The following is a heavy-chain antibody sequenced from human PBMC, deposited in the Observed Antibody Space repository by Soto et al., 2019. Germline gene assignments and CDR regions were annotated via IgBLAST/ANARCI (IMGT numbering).Heavy chain of an antibody. V-gene: IGHV4-30-4*01. Sequence: SETLSLTCTVSGGSISSGDYYWSWIRQPPGKGLEWIGYIYYSGSTYYNPSLKSRVTISVDTSKNQFSLKLSSVTAAATAVYYCAQGNMCGTNGVCFHYYYGMDVWGQGTTVTVSS. J-gene: IGHJ6*02. CDR3: AQGNMCGTNGVCFHYYYGMDV. D-gene: IGHD2-8*01. CDR2: IYYSGST. CDR1: GGSISSGDYY.